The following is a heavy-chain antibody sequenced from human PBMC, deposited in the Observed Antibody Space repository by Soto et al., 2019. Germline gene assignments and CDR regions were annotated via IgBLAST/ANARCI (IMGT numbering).Heavy chain of an antibody. J-gene: IGHJ3*01. CDR1: GLTVSGKKY. CDR3: ATWHEREHAYDV. V-gene: IGHV3-53*01. Sequence: DVQLVESGGGLMQPGESLRLSCAASGLTVSGKKYVAWVRQAPGKGLEWVSALYDVDGSFYADSVKGRFTTSSDSSQTTVYLPMNGLRPDDTAVYYCATWHEREHAYDVWGQGTTVTVSS. CDR2: LYDVDGS. D-gene: IGHD1-1*01.